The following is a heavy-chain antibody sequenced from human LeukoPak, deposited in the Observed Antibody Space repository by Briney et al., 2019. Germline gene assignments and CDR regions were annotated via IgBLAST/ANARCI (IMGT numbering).Heavy chain of an antibody. V-gene: IGHV3-48*01. J-gene: IGHJ3*02. Sequence: GGSLRLSCAASGFTFSSYSMNWVRQAPGKGLEWVSYISSSSSTIYYADSVKGRFTISRDNAKNSLYLQMNSLRAEDTAVYYCARARADDAFDIWGQGQWSPSLQ. CDR2: ISSSSSTI. CDR3: ARARADDAFDI. CDR1: GFTFSSYS.